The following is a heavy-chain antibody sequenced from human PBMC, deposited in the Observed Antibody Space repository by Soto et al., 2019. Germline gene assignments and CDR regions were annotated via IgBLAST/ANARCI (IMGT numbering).Heavy chain of an antibody. D-gene: IGHD2-15*01. V-gene: IGHV3-30*03. CDR2: ISHDGTNK. J-gene: IGHJ3*02. CDR3: ARVADLVVVVDATHGYDAFDI. CDR1: GFTFSAYG. Sequence: PGGSLRLSCEVSGFTFSAYGMHWVRQAPGKGLEWVAAISHDGTNKNYGDSVKGRFTISRDNSKNTLYLQMNSLRADDTAVYYCARVADLVVVVDATHGYDAFDIWGQGTMVTVSS.